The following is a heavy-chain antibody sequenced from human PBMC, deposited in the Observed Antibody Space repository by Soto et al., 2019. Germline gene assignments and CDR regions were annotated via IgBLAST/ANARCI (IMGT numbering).Heavy chain of an antibody. CDR1: GGSFSGYY. J-gene: IGHJ6*02. Sequence: SETLSLTCAVYGGSFSGYYWSWIRQPPGKGLESMGEINHSGSTNYNPSLKSRVTISVDTSKDQFSLKLSSVTAADTAVYYWARGTRLQILTIGYYYGMDVWGQGTTVTVSS. CDR2: INHSGST. CDR3: ARGTRLQILTIGYYYGMDV. D-gene: IGHD6-25*01. V-gene: IGHV4-34*01.